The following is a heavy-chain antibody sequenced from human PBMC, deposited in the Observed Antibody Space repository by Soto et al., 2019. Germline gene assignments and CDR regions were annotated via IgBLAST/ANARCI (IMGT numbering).Heavy chain of an antibody. CDR2: IYYSGNT. J-gene: IGHJ4*02. D-gene: IGHD5-12*01. V-gene: IGHV4-59*01. CDR3: AREGNLGRWLQPLDF. Sequence: PSETVSLTCTVSGDSIRNYYWSWIRQPPGKGLEWIGYIYYSGNTNYNPSLKSRVTISLDTSKNQFSLKLISVTAADTAKYFCAREGNLGRWLQPLDFWGQGTLVTVSS. CDR1: GDSIRNYY.